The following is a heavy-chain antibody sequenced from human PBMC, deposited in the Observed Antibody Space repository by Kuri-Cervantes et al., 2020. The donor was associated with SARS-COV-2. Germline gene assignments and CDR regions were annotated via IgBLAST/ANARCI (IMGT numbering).Heavy chain of an antibody. Sequence: SVKVSCKASGGTFSSYAISWVRQAPGQGLEWMGGIIPIFGTANYAQKFQGRVTITADESTSTAYMELSSLRSEDTAVYYCARDPHSSGYSEYFQHWGQGTRVTVSS. V-gene: IGHV1-69*13. CDR2: IIPIFGTA. J-gene: IGHJ1*01. D-gene: IGHD3-22*01. CDR1: GGTFSSYA. CDR3: ARDPHSSGYSEYFQH.